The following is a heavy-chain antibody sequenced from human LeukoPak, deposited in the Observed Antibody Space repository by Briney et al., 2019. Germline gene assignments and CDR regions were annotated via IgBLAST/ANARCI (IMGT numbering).Heavy chain of an antibody. J-gene: IGHJ4*02. CDR2: INWNGDST. CDR3: ARSAGGAAAGDFDY. D-gene: IGHD6-13*01. Sequence: GGSLRLSCAASGFIFDDYGMNWVRQAPGKGLEWVSGINWNGDSTGYADSVKGRFTISRDNAKNSLYLQMSSLRAEDTALYYCARSAGGAAAGDFDYWGQGTLVTVSS. CDR1: GFIFDDYG. V-gene: IGHV3-20*04.